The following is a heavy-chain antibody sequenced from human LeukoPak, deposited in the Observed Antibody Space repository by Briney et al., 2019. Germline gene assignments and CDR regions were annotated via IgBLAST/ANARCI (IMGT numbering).Heavy chain of an antibody. J-gene: IGHJ3*01. Sequence: SETLSLTCTVSGGSISSYYWSWIRQPAGKGLEWIGGIYTSGSTNYNPSLKSRVTISVETSKNQFSLKLSSVTAADTAVYYCARDTEKIVGVADSFDVWGQGTMVTVSS. D-gene: IGHD1-26*01. V-gene: IGHV4-4*07. CDR3: ARDTEKIVGVADSFDV. CDR2: IYTSGST. CDR1: GGSISSYY.